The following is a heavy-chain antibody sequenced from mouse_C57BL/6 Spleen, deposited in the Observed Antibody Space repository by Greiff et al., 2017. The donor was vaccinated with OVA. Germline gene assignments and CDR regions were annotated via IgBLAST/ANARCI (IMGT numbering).Heavy chain of an antibody. CDR3: ANYYGSNWYFDV. D-gene: IGHD1-1*01. Sequence: LQESGAELVKPGASVKISCKASGYAFSSYWMNWVKQRPGKGLEWIGQIYPGDGDTNYNGKFKGKATLTADKSSSTAYMQLSSLTSEDSAVYFCANYYGSNWYFDVWGTGTTVTVSS. CDR2: IYPGDGDT. CDR1: GYAFSSYW. J-gene: IGHJ1*03. V-gene: IGHV1-80*01.